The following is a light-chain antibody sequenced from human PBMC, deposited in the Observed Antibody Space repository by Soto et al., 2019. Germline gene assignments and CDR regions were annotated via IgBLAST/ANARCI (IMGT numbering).Light chain of an antibody. Sequence: QSALTQPASVSGSPGQSITISCAGTSSDVGSYNLVSWYQNHPGKAPKLMIYEGSKRPSGVSNRFSGSKSGNTASLTISGLQGADEADYFCFSYAGSSTYVFGNGTKVTVL. V-gene: IGLV2-23*01. CDR3: FSYAGSSTYV. CDR2: EGS. J-gene: IGLJ1*01. CDR1: SSDVGSYNL.